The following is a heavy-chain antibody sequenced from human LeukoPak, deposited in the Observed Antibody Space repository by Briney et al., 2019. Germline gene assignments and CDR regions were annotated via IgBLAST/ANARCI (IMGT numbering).Heavy chain of an antibody. CDR2: IYYSGMT. CDR1: SGSISSYY. CDR3: ARRYCSGGSCYPRHFDF. Sequence: SETLSLTCTVSSGSISSYYWSWIRQPPGKGLEWIGYIYYSGMTNYNPSLKSRVTMSVDTSKNQFSLNLNSATAADTAVYYCARRYCSGGSCYPRHFDFWGQGTLVTVSS. D-gene: IGHD2-15*01. V-gene: IGHV4-59*08. J-gene: IGHJ4*02.